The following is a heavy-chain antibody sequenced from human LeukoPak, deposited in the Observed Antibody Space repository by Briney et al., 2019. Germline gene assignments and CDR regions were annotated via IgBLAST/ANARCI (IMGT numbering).Heavy chain of an antibody. V-gene: IGHV1-58*02. J-gene: IGHJ4*02. CDR1: GFTFSSSA. CDR3: AAALYSSTWKDDY. CDR2: IVVASGNT. D-gene: IGHD6-13*01. Sequence: SVKVSCKASGFTFSSSAMQWVRQARGQRLEWIGWIVVASGNTNYAQKFQERVTITRDMSTSTAYMELSSLRSEDTAVYYCAAALYSSTWKDDYWGQGTLVTVSP.